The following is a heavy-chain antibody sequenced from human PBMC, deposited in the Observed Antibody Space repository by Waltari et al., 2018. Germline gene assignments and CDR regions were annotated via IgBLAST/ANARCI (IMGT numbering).Heavy chain of an antibody. CDR1: GFKFSAHA. V-gene: IGHV3-21*02. CDR2: IGSSSSFM. J-gene: IGHJ6*02. Sequence: EVQLVESGGGLVKPGGSRRLSCVAPGFKFSAHAMHSGRQAPGKGLEWVSSIGSSSSFMDYADSVRGRFTVSRDNAKNTLYLQMDTLRAEDTAVYYCAREGAEQWVVEDYGMDVWGQGTTVTVSS. D-gene: IGHD6-19*01. CDR3: AREGAEQWVVEDYGMDV.